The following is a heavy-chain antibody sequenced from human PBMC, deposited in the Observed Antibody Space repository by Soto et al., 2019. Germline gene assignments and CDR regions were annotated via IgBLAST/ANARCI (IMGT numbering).Heavy chain of an antibody. CDR1: GGSISSSNC. D-gene: IGHD3-10*01. V-gene: IGHV4-4*02. J-gene: IGHJ5*02. CDR2: IYHSGST. CDR3: ARLYGSGSYYGNWFDP. Sequence: PSETLSLTCAVSGGSISSSNCWSCVRQPPGKGLEWIGEIYHSGSTNYNPSLKSRVTISVGKSKNQFSLKLSSVTAADTAVYYCARLYGSGSYYGNWFDPWGQGTLVTVSS.